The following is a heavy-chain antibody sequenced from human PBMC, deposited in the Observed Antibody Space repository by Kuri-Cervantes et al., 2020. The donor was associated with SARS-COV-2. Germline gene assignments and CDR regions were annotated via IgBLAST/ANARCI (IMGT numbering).Heavy chain of an antibody. CDR3: ARGVSHIAAAGLYYFDY. D-gene: IGHD6-13*01. V-gene: IGHV3-21*04. J-gene: IGHJ4*02. CDR2: ISSSSSYI. Sequence: LSLTCAASGFTFSSYSMNWVRQAPGKGLEWVSSISSSSSYIYYADSVKGRFTISRDNAKNSLYLQMNSLRAEDTAVYYCARGVSHIAAAGLYYFDYWGQGTLVTVSS. CDR1: GFTFSSYS.